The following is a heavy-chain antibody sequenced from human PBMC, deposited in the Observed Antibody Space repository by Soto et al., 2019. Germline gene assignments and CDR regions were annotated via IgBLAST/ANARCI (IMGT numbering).Heavy chain of an antibody. V-gene: IGHV5-10-1*01. CDR2: IDPSDSYT. CDR3: ARSASYRKYYYYGMDV. J-gene: IGHJ6*02. Sequence: PGASLKISCKGSGYSFTSYWISWVRQMPGKGLEWMGRIDPSDSYTNYSPSFQGHVTISADKSISTAYLQWSSLKASDTAMYYCARSASYRKYYYYGMDVWGQGTTVTVSS. D-gene: IGHD3-10*01. CDR1: GYSFTSYW.